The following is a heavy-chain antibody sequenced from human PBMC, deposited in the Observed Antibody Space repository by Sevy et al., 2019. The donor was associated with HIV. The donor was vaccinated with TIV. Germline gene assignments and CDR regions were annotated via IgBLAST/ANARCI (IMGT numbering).Heavy chain of an antibody. D-gene: IGHD7-27*01. CDR1: GFTFDDYA. CDR2: ISWDGGST. V-gene: IGHV3-43D*03. CDR3: AKARTGGYYYGMDV. Sequence: GGSLRLSCAASGFTFDDYAMHWVRQAPGKGLEWVSLISWDGGSTYYADSVKGRFTISRDNSKNSLYLQMNSLRAEDTALYDCAKARTGGYYYGMDVWGQGTTVTVSS. J-gene: IGHJ6*02.